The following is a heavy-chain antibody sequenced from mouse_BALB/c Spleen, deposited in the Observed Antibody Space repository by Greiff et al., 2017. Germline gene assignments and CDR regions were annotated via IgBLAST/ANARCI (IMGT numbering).Heavy chain of an antibody. CDR3: ARECYYGYEGYFDV. Sequence: VQLQQSAAELARPGASVKMSCKASGYTFTSYTMHWVKQRPGQGLEWIGYINPSSGYTEYNQKFKDKTTLTADKSSSTAYMQLSSLTSEDSAVYYCARECYYGYEGYFDVWGAGTTVTVSS. CDR1: GYTFTSYT. D-gene: IGHD2-2*01. V-gene: IGHV1-4*02. CDR2: INPSSGYT. J-gene: IGHJ1*01.